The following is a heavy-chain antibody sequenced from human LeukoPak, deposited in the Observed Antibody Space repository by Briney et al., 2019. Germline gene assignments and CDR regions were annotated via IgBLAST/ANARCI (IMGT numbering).Heavy chain of an antibody. V-gene: IGHV1-46*01. Sequence: ASVKVSCKASGYTFTSYYMHWVRQAPGQGLEWMGIINPSGGSTSYAQKFQGRVTMTRDTSTSTVYMELSSLRSEDTAVYYCARTRNPIYYYDSSGYFLDYWGQGTLVTVSP. CDR1: GYTFTSYY. CDR2: INPSGGST. J-gene: IGHJ4*02. D-gene: IGHD3-22*01. CDR3: ARTRNPIYYYDSSGYFLDY.